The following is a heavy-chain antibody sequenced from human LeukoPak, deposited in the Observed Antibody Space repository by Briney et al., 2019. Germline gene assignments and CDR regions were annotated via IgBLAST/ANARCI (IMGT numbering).Heavy chain of an antibody. CDR1: GSSFTSYW. CDR3: VAGTYSYYFDY. CDR2: IYPGDSDI. V-gene: IGHV5-51*01. J-gene: IGHJ4*02. D-gene: IGHD3-10*01. Sequence: GASLKISCKGSGSSFTSYWIGWVRQMPGEGLEWMGIIYPGDSDITYSPSLQGQVTISADKSISTAYLQWSSLKASDTAMYYCVAGTYSYYFDYWGQGTLVTVSS.